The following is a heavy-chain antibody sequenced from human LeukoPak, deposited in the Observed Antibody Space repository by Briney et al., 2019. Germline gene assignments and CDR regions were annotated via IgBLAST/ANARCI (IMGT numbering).Heavy chain of an antibody. Sequence: GGSLRLSCAASGFTFSSYGMHWVRQAPGKGLEWVAVIWYDGSNKYYADSVKGRFTISRDNSKNTLYLQMDSLRAEDTAVYYCARDGSIAVAGTFDYWGQGTLVTVSS. V-gene: IGHV3-33*01. CDR1: GFTFSSYG. J-gene: IGHJ4*02. CDR2: IWYDGSNK. CDR3: ARDGSIAVAGTFDY. D-gene: IGHD6-19*01.